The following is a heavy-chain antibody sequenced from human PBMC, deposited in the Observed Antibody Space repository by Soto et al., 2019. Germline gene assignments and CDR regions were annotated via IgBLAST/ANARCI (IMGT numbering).Heavy chain of an antibody. D-gene: IGHD3-22*01. CDR2: IYLGGSA. V-gene: IGHV4-59*02. Sequence: QVQLQESGPGLVKPSETLSLTCTVSGDSVTSDYWSWIRQPPGKRLEYIGFIYLGGSANYNPSLVSRVTISPDTSKNQLSLRLTSVTAADTAVYYCTRGKWFPRGYGMDVWGRGTTVTVS. CDR3: TRGKWFPRGYGMDV. J-gene: IGHJ6*02. CDR1: GDSVTSDY.